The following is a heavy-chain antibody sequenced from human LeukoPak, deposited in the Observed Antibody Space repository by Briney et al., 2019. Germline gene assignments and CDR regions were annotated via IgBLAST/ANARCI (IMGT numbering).Heavy chain of an antibody. D-gene: IGHD5-18*01. J-gene: IGHJ6*03. CDR2: IYSGGTT. Sequence: GGSLRLSCAASGFSVSGNFMSWVRQAPGKGLGWVSVIYSGGTTYYADSVRGRFTISRDNYKNTLYLQMNSLRAEDTAVYYCARDGYGNNYMDVWGKGTTVIVSS. V-gene: IGHV3-53*01. CDR3: ARDGYGNNYMDV. CDR1: GFSVSGNF.